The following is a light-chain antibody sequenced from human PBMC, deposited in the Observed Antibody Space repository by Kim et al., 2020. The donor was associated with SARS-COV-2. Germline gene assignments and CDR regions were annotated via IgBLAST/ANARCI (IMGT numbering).Light chain of an antibody. Sequence: DIQMIQSPSVMSASVGDTVTITCRASQGISDNLAWFQQEPGKVPQRLIYAASTLHSGAPSRFSGSGSGTEFTLTISSLQPEDFATYYGLQHKSYPDTFGQGTKLEI. CDR2: AAS. V-gene: IGKV1-17*03. J-gene: IGKJ2*01. CDR1: QGISDN. CDR3: LQHKSYPDT.